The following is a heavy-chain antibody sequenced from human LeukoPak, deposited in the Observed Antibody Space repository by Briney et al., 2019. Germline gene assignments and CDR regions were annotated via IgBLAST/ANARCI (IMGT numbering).Heavy chain of an antibody. CDR2: IYPGDSDT. CDR1: GYSFTNYW. Sequence: GESLKISCKGSGYSFTNYWIGWVRQVPGKGLEWMGIIYPGDSDTRYSPSFQGQVTISADKSISTAYLQWSSLKASDTAMYYCARQRYSGSYPRGTFDYWGQGTLVTVSS. D-gene: IGHD1-26*01. V-gene: IGHV5-51*01. J-gene: IGHJ4*02. CDR3: ARQRYSGSYPRGTFDY.